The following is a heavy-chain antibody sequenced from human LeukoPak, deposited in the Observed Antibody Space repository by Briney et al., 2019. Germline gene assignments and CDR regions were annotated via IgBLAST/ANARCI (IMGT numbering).Heavy chain of an antibody. D-gene: IGHD4-17*01. J-gene: IGHJ4*02. CDR2: ITPSGGT. CDR3: AREGYGDYGDY. V-gene: IGHV1-2*02. CDR1: GYTFTSYA. Sequence: ASVKVSCKASGYTFTSYAIHWVRQAPGQGLEWMGWITPSGGTNYPQKFQGRVAITWDTSITTAYMDLSRLTSDDTAVYYCAREGYGDYGDYWGQGTLVTVSS.